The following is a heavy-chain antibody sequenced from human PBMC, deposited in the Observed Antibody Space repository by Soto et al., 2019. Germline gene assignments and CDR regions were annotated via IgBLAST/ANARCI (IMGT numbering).Heavy chain of an antibody. CDR1: GFTFSSYA. CDR3: ARDASGWELPTFDY. V-gene: IGHV3-30-3*01. Sequence: QVQLVESGGGVVQPGRSLRLSCAASGFTFSSYAMHWVRQAPGKGLEWVAVISYDGSNKYYADSVKGRFTISRENSKNTLYLQMNSLRAEDTAVYYCARDASGWELPTFDYWGQGTLVTVSS. J-gene: IGHJ4*02. D-gene: IGHD1-26*01. CDR2: ISYDGSNK.